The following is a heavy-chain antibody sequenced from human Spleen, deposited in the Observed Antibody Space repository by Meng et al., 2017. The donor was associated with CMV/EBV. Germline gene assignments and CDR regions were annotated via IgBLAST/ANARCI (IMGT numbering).Heavy chain of an antibody. J-gene: IGHJ4*02. CDR2: IRNVDNI. CDR1: GFTFATYS. D-gene: IGHD6-19*01. V-gene: IGHV3-21*01. CDR3: ARFSSGWPAEYFDY. Sequence: LSLTCAASGFTFATYSMNWVRQAPGKGLEWVSGIRNVDNIYYADSVKGRFTISRDNAQNSLYLQMNSLRAEDTAVYYCARFSSGWPAEYFDYWGQGTLVTVSS.